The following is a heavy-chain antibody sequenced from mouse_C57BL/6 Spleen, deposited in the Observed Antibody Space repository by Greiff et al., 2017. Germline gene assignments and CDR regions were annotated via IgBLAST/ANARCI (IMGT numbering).Heavy chain of an antibody. D-gene: IGHD2-10*01. Sequence: EVQGVESGGDLVKPGGSLKLSCAASGFTFSSYGMSWVRQTPDKRLEWVATISSGGSYTYYPDSVKGRFTISRDNAKNTLYLQMSSLKSEDTAMYYCARPSYGKGYYFDYWGQGTTLTVSS. V-gene: IGHV5-6*01. CDR2: ISSGGSYT. CDR3: ARPSYGKGYYFDY. J-gene: IGHJ2*01. CDR1: GFTFSSYG.